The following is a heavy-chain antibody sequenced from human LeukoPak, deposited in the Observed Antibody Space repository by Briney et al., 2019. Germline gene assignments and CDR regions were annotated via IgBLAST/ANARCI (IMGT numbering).Heavy chain of an antibody. CDR1: GYTFTGYY. V-gene: IGHV1-2*02. CDR2: INPNSGGT. J-gene: IGHJ3*02. D-gene: IGHD3-22*01. Sequence: ASVKVSCKASGYTFTGYYMHWVRQAPGQGLEWMGWINPNSGGTNYAQKFQGRVTMTRDTSISTAYMELSRLRSDDTAVYYCARELKYYYDSSGYPIGAFDIWGQGTMVTVSS. CDR3: ARELKYYYDSSGYPIGAFDI.